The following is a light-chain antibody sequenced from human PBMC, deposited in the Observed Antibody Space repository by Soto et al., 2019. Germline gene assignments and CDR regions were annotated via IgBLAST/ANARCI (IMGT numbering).Light chain of an antibody. V-gene: IGKV3-11*01. CDR2: DAS. CDR3: QQRASWPIT. J-gene: IGKJ5*01. CDR1: QSVSSY. Sequence: EIVLTQSPATLSLSPGERATLSCRARQSVSSYLVWYQQKPGQAPRLLISDASNRATGIPARFSGSGSGTDFTLTISSLEPEDFAVYYCQQRASWPITFGQGTRLEIK.